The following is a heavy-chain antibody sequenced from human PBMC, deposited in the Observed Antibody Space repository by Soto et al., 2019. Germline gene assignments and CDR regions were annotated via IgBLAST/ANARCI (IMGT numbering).Heavy chain of an antibody. CDR3: AKDTLSDYYDSSGYYYQYWYFDL. CDR1: GFTFSSYA. J-gene: IGHJ2*01. V-gene: IGHV3-23*01. Sequence: GGSLRLSCAASGFTFSSYAMSWVRQAPGKGLEWVSAISGSGGSTYYADSVKGRFTISRDNSNNTLYLQMNSLRAEDTAVYYCAKDTLSDYYDSSGYYYQYWYFDLWGRGTLVTVSS. D-gene: IGHD3-22*01. CDR2: ISGSGGST.